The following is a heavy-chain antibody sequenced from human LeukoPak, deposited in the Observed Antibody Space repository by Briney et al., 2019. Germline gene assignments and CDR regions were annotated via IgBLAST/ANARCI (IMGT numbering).Heavy chain of an antibody. D-gene: IGHD3-3*01. CDR3: ARGGPEWPLDY. Sequence: GGSLRLSCAASGFTFSSYGMHWVRQAPGKGLEWVAVLSYDGNYKYYADSVKGRFAISRDNSKNTLYLQMNSLRVEDTAVYYCARGGPEWPLDYWGQGTLVTVST. CDR1: GFTFSSYG. V-gene: IGHV3-30*03. CDR2: LSYDGNYK. J-gene: IGHJ4*02.